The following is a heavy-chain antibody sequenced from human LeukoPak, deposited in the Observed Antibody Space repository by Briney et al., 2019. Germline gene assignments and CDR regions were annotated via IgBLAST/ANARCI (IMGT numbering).Heavy chain of an antibody. CDR1: GFTFSSYW. D-gene: IGHD3-9*01. V-gene: IGHV3-7*03. CDR2: IKQDGSEK. J-gene: IGHJ5*02. CDR3: AKVPYYDILTGGNWFDP. Sequence: GGSLRLSCAASGFTFSSYWMSWVRQAPGKGLEWVANIKQDGSEKYYVDSVKGRFTISRDNSKNTLYLQMNSLRAEDTAVYYCAKVPYYDILTGGNWFDPWGQGTLVTVSS.